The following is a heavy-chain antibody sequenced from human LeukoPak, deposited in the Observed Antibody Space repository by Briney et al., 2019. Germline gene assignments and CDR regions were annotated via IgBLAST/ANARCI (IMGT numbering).Heavy chain of an antibody. D-gene: IGHD6-13*01. CDR3: ASRGAAAGTDFDY. Sequence: SETLSLTCAVYGGSFSGYYWSGIRQPPGKGLEGIGEINHSGSTNYNPSLKSRVTISVDTSKNQFSLKLSSVTAADTAVYYCASRGAAAGTDFDYWGQGTLVTVSS. CDR1: GGSFSGYY. J-gene: IGHJ4*02. V-gene: IGHV4-34*01. CDR2: INHSGST.